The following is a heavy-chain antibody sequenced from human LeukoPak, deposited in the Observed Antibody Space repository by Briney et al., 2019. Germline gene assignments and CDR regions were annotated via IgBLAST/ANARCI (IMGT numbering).Heavy chain of an antibody. CDR1: GFNLGSYA. V-gene: IGHV3-9*01. Sequence: GGSLRLSCEASGFNLGSYAMSWVRQAPGKGLEWVSGISWSSGSIGYADSVKGRFTISRDNAKNSLYLQMNSLRVEDTALYYCATGQSYYYNSSAPDYWGQGTLVTVSS. J-gene: IGHJ4*02. CDR2: ISWSSGSI. D-gene: IGHD3-22*01. CDR3: ATGQSYYYNSSAPDY.